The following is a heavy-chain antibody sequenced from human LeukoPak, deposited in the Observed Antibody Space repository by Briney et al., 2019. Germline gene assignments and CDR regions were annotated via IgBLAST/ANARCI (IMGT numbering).Heavy chain of an antibody. CDR3: ARFSTILVAPPRVFDY. CDR1: GGSISSSSYY. J-gene: IGHJ4*02. Sequence: PSETLSLTCTVSGGSISSSSYYWGWIRQPPGKGLEWIGSIYYSGNTYYNPSLKSRVTISADTSKKQFSLKLSSVTAADTAVYYCARFSTILVAPPRVFDYWGQGTRVTVSS. V-gene: IGHV4-39*01. D-gene: IGHD3-22*01. CDR2: IYYSGNT.